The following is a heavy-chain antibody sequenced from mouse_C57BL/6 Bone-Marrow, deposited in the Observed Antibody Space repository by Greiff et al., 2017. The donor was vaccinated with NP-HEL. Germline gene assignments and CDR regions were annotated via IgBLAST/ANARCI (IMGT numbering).Heavy chain of an antibody. CDR2: IRNKANGYTT. D-gene: IGHD4-1*01. Sequence: EVKLVESGGGLVQPGGSLSLSCAASGFTFTDYYMSWVRQPPGKALEWLGFIRNKANGYTTEYSASVKDRFTISRDNSQSILYLQMNALRAEDRATYYCARLTGLFDYWGKGTTLTVSS. V-gene: IGHV7-3*01. CDR1: GFTFTDYY. CDR3: ARLTGLFDY. J-gene: IGHJ2*01.